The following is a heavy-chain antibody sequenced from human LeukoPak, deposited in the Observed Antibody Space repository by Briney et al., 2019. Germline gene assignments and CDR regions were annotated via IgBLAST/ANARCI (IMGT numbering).Heavy chain of an antibody. V-gene: IGHV3-21*01. CDR2: ISSSSSYI. CDR1: GFTFSTYS. J-gene: IGHJ3*02. Sequence: GGSLRLSCAASGFTFSTYSMNWVRQAPGKGLEWVSSISSSSSYIYYADSVKGRFTISRDNAKNSLYLQMNSLRAEDTAVYYCARDRNFMIYDSSGYYRGAFDIWGQGTMGTVSS. CDR3: ARDRNFMIYDSSGYYRGAFDI. D-gene: IGHD3-22*01.